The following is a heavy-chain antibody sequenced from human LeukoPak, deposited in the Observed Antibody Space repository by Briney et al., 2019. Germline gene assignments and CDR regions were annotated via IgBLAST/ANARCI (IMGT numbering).Heavy chain of an antibody. Sequence: GSLRLSCAASGFTFSSFEMNWVRQAPGKALEWLSYISSSGSTIYYADSVKGRFTISRDNAKNSLYLQMSTLRAEETAVYYCARLKYYDFWSGYSSLDYWGQGTLVTVSS. J-gene: IGHJ4*02. V-gene: IGHV3-48*03. D-gene: IGHD3-3*01. CDR1: GFTFSSFE. CDR2: ISSSGSTI. CDR3: ARLKYYDFWSGYSSLDY.